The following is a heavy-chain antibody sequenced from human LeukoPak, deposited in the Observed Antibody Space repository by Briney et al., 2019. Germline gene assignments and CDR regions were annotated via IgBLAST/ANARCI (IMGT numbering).Heavy chain of an antibody. CDR1: GFTFDGYG. CDR3: AKERYCSGGSCPYLDY. D-gene: IGHD2-15*01. Sequence: GRSLRLSCAASGFTFDGYGMHWVRQAPGKGLEWVSGINWNNAFMGYVDSVKGRFTISRDNAKNSLYLQMNSLRPEDTALYYCAKERYCSGGSCPYLDYWGQGTLVTVSS. V-gene: IGHV3-9*01. CDR2: INWNNAFM. J-gene: IGHJ4*02.